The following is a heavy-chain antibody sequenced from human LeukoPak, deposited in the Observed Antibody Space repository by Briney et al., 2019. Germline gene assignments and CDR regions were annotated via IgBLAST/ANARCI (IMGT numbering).Heavy chain of an antibody. CDR3: AREGDHYFDY. Sequence: SETLSLTCTVSGGSISSYYWSWIRQPPGKGLEWIGYIYYSGSTNYNPSLKSRVTISVDTSKNQFSLKLSSVTAADAAVYYCAREGDHYFDYWGQGTLVTVSS. CDR2: IYYSGST. CDR1: GGSISSYY. V-gene: IGHV4-59*01. J-gene: IGHJ4*02. D-gene: IGHD1-26*01.